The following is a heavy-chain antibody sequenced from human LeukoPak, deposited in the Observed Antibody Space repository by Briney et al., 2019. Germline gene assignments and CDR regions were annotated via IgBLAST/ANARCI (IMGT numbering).Heavy chain of an antibody. J-gene: IGHJ4*02. CDR1: GFTFSDYY. CDR2: ISSSGSTI. CDR3: ARDRPLFYDILTGYCDY. V-gene: IGHV3-11*04. D-gene: IGHD3-9*01. Sequence: GGSLRLSCAASGFTFSDYYMSWIRQAPGKGLEWVSYISSSGSTIYYADSVKGRFTISRDDSKNTLYLQMNSLRAEDTAVYYCARDRPLFYDILTGYCDYWGQGTLVTVSS.